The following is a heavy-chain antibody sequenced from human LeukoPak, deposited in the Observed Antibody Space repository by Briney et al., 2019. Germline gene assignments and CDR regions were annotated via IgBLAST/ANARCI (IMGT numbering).Heavy chain of an antibody. CDR3: AKDILYSSGPQNSYYYGMDV. V-gene: IGHV3-9*01. CDR1: GFTFSSYS. J-gene: IGHJ6*02. CDR2: ISWNSSSI. D-gene: IGHD6-19*01. Sequence: GGSLRLSCAASGFTFSSYSMNWVRHAPGKGLEWVSGISWNSSSIGCADSVKGRFTSSRDNAKNSLYLQMYSLRAEDTALYYCAKDILYSSGPQNSYYYGMDVWGQGTTVTVSS.